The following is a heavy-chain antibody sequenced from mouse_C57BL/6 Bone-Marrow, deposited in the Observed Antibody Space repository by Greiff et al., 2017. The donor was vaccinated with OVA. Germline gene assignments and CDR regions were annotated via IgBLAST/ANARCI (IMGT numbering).Heavy chain of an antibody. V-gene: IGHV1-54*01. CDR2: INPGSGGT. CDR1: GYAFTNYL. CDR3: ARGVDY. J-gene: IGHJ4*01. Sequence: VQLQQSGAELVRPGTSVKVSCKASGYAFTNYLIEWVKQRPGKGVEWIGVINPGSGGTNYNEKFKGKATLTADKSSSTAYMQLSSLTSEDSAVYFCARGVDYWGQGTSVTVSS.